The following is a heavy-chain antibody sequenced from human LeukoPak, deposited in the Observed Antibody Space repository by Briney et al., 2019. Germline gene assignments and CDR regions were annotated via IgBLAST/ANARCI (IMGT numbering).Heavy chain of an antibody. D-gene: IGHD1-26*01. V-gene: IGHV3-9*01. CDR3: AKDIIVGPKSGLY. Sequence: PGRSLRLSCAASGFTFDDYAMHWVRQAPRKGLEWVSGISWHSGRIGYADSVKGRFTISRDNAKNSLYLQMNSLRAEDTALYYCAKDIIVGPKSGLYWGQGTLVTVSS. CDR1: GFTFDDYA. CDR2: ISWHSGRI. J-gene: IGHJ4*02.